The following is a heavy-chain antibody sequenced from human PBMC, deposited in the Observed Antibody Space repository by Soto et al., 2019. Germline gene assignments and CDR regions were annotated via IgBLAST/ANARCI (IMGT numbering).Heavy chain of an antibody. CDR3: ARIFVGATVDL. J-gene: IGHJ5*02. D-gene: IGHD1-26*01. CDR2: ISHTGDT. CDR1: GDSVSSDRYF. V-gene: IGHV4-61*01. Sequence: PSETLSLTCSVSGDSVSSDRYFWPRIQQPPGKGLEWIAYISHTGDTNYNPSLKSRVTISGDTSRNQFSLTLTSVTAADTAVYFCARIFVGATVDLWGQGSLVTVSS.